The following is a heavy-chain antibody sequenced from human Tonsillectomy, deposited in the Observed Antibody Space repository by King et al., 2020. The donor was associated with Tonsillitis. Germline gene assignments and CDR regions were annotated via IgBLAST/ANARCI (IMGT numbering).Heavy chain of an antibody. CDR1: GGTFSSYS. J-gene: IGHJ3*02. CDR2: IIPILGIA. CDR3: ARVRASYSSGYSDAFDI. D-gene: IGHD3-22*01. V-gene: IGHV1-69*04. Sequence: QGQLVQSGAEVEKPGSSVKVSCKASGGTFSSYSINWVRQAPGQGLEWMGRIIPILGIANNAQKFQGRVTIAADKSTSTAYMELSSLRSEDTAVYYCARVRASYSSGYSDAFDIWGQGTMVTVSS.